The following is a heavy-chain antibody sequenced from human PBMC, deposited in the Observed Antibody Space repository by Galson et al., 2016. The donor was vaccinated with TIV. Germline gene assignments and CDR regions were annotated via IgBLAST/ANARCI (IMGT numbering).Heavy chain of an antibody. CDR2: INPNSGDT. Sequence: QSGAEVKKPGASVKVSCKASGYMFTGYHLHWVRQAPGQGPEWMGRINPNSGDTDFAQKFQGRVTMTRDTSISTAYIELRRLTFADTAVYFCARGVDGFRYWGQGTLVTVSS. CDR3: ARGVDGFRY. J-gene: IGHJ4*02. CDR1: GYMFTGYH. D-gene: IGHD5-24*01. V-gene: IGHV1-2*06.